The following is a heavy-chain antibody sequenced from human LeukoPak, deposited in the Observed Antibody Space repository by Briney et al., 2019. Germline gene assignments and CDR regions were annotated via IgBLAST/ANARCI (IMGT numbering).Heavy chain of an antibody. V-gene: IGHV3-33*01. J-gene: IGHJ4*02. D-gene: IGHD1-26*01. CDR1: GFTFSSYG. CDR2: IWYDGSSK. CDR3: ARSGGSYAFDY. Sequence: PGGSLRLSCAASGFTFSSYGMHWVRQAPGKGLEWVAVIWYDGSSKYYADSVKGRFTISRDNSKNTLYLQMNSLRAEDTAVYYCARSGGSYAFDYWGQGTLVTVSS.